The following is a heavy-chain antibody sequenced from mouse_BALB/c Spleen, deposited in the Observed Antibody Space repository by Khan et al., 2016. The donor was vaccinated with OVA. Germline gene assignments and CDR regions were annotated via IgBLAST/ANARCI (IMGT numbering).Heavy chain of an antibody. CDR3: ARQPGYYEGSAMDY. J-gene: IGHJ4*01. D-gene: IGHD2-3*01. V-gene: IGHV5-6*01. CDR1: GFTFSSYG. CDR2: ISSGGSYT. Sequence: EVQLVESGGDLMKPGGSLKLSCAASGFTFSSYGMSWVRQTPDKRLEWVAAISSGGSYTYYPDSLMGRFTISRDNAKNTLYLQMSSLKSEDTAMYYCARQPGYYEGSAMDYWGQGTSVTVSS.